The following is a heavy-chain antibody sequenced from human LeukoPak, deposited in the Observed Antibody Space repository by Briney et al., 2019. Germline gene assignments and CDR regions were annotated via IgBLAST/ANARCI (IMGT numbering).Heavy chain of an antibody. CDR3: ARDRVRGVIKAHYYYYYGMDV. CDR1: GGSFSGYY. D-gene: IGHD3-10*01. J-gene: IGHJ6*02. Sequence: SETLSLTCAVYGGSFSGYYWSWIRQPPGKGLEWIGEINHSGSTNYNPSLKSRVTISVDTSKNQFSLKLSSVTAADTAVYYCARDRVRGVIKAHYYYYYGMDVWGQGTTVTVSS. CDR2: INHSGST. V-gene: IGHV4-34*01.